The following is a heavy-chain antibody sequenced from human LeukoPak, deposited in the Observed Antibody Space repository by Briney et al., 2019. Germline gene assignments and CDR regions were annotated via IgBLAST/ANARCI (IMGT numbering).Heavy chain of an antibody. CDR3: ARSRVRIAVAGPLFDY. Sequence: SETLSLTCTVSGGSISSYYWSWIRQPPGKGLEWIGYIYYSGSTNYNPSLKSRVTISVDTSKNQFSLQLSSVTAADTAVYYCARSRVRIAVAGPLFDYWRQGTLVTVSS. V-gene: IGHV4-59*01. D-gene: IGHD6-19*01. CDR1: GGSISSYY. J-gene: IGHJ4*02. CDR2: IYYSGST.